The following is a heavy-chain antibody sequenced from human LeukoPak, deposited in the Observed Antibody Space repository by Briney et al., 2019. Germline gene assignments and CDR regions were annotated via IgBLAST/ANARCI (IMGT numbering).Heavy chain of an antibody. CDR1: GFTFSSYS. V-gene: IGHV3-48*04. CDR3: AREGQVVPAAEGSGSSDY. Sequence: PGGSLRLSCAASGFTFSSYSMNWVRQAPGKGLEWVSYISSSSSTIYYADSVRGRFTISRDNAKNSLYLQMNSLRAEDTAVYYCAREGQVVPAAEGSGSSDYWGQGTLVTVSS. CDR2: ISSSSSTI. D-gene: IGHD2-2*01. J-gene: IGHJ4*02.